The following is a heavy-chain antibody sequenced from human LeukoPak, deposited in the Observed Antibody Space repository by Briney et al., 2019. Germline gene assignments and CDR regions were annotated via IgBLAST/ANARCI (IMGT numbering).Heavy chain of an antibody. D-gene: IGHD5-12*01. CDR3: ARGSGYSGYDFGGFDY. Sequence: GGSLRLSCVASGFPFSSYWMTWVRQAPGKGLEWVANIKQDGSKKSYVDSVKGRFTISRDNAKNSLYLQMNSLRAEDTAVYYCARGSGYSGYDFGGFDYWGQGTLVTVSS. J-gene: IGHJ4*02. CDR2: IKQDGSKK. CDR1: GFPFSSYW. V-gene: IGHV3-7*03.